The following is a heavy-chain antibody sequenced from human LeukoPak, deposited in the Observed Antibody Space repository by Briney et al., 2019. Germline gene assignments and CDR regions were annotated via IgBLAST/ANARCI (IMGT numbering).Heavy chain of an antibody. CDR1: GFTFSSYG. CDR3: ARDRGVIFGVVIIGYFDY. D-gene: IGHD3-3*01. J-gene: IGHJ4*02. V-gene: IGHV3-33*01. Sequence: TGGSLRLSCAASGFTFSSYGMHWVRQAPGKGLEWVAVIWYDGSNKYYADSVKGRFTISRDNSKNTLYLQMNSRRAEDTAVYYCARDRGVIFGVVIIGYFDYWGQGTLVTVSS. CDR2: IWYDGSNK.